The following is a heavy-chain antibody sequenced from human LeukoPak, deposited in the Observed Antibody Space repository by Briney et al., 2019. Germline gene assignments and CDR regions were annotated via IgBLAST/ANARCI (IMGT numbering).Heavy chain of an antibody. D-gene: IGHD1-26*01. CDR1: GFTFSSYW. V-gene: IGHV3-7*04. CDR3: ARDCVIVGAPCYDC. CDR2: IKQDGSEK. J-gene: IGHJ4*02. Sequence: GGSLRISCAASGFTFSSYWMSWVRQAPGKGLEWVANIKQDGSEKYSVDSVKGRFTISRDNAKSSLYLQMNSLRAEDTAVYYSARDCVIVGAPCYDCWGQGTLVTVSS.